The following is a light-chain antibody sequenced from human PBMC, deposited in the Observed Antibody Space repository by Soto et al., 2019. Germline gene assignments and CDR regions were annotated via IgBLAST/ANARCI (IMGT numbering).Light chain of an antibody. CDR1: QGIRNH. CDR3: QKYDSTPQT. J-gene: IGKJ1*01. CDR2: AAS. V-gene: IGKV1-27*01. Sequence: DIQMTQSPSSLSASVGDRVTITCRASQGIRNHLAWYQQKPGKVPKLLIYAASTLQSGVPSRFSGSGSETDFTLTISSLQPEDVATYYCQKYDSTPQTFGQGTKVEI.